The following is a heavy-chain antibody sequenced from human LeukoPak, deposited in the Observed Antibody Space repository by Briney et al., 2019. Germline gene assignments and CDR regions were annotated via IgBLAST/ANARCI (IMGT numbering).Heavy chain of an antibody. D-gene: IGHD2-15*01. V-gene: IGHV1-2*02. CDR3: ARAMEVTPVYCSGVTCHGTCFDP. J-gene: IGHJ5*02. CDR2: INPNSGGT. CDR1: GYTFTGYY. Sequence: ASVKVSCKASGYTFTGYYMHWVRQAPGQGLEWMGWINPNSGGTNYAQKFQGRVTMTRDTSISTAYMELSRLRSDDTAVYFCARAMEVTPVYCSGVTCHGTCFDPWGQGTPVTVSS.